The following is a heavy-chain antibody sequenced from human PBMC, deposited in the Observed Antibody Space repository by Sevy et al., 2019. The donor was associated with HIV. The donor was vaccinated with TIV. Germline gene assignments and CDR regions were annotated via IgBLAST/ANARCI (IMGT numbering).Heavy chain of an antibody. CDR2: IYYSGST. J-gene: IGHJ3*02. D-gene: IGHD1-26*01. CDR1: GGSISSYY. CDR3: ARGREWELLQADAFDI. Sequence: SETLSLTCTVSGGSISSYYWSWIRQPPGKGVEWIGYIYYSGSTNYNPSLKSRVTISVDTSKNQFSLKLSSVTAADTAVYYCARGREWELLQADAFDIWGQGTMVTVSS. V-gene: IGHV4-59*01.